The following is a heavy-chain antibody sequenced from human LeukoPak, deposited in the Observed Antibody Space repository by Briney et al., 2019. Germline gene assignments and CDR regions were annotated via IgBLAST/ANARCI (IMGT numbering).Heavy chain of an antibody. CDR1: GFTFSSYA. CDR3: AKPGRIMVRGVTRWFDP. J-gene: IGHJ5*02. Sequence: GGSLRLSCAASGFTFSSYAMSWVRQAPGKGLEWVSAISGSGGSTYYADSVKGRFTISRDNSKNTLYLQMNSLRAEDTAVYYCAKPGRIMVRGVTRWFDPWGQGTLVTVSS. CDR2: ISGSGGST. D-gene: IGHD3-10*01. V-gene: IGHV3-23*01.